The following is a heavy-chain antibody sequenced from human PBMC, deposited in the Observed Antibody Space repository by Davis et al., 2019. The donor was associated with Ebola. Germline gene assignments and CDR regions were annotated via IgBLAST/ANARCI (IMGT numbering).Heavy chain of an antibody. Sequence: AASVKVSCKASGYTFTSYGISWVRQAPGQGLEWMGWISAYNGNTNYAQKLQGRVTITRDTSASTAYMELSSLRSEDTAVYYCARDRGLWPHPYYFDCWGQGTLVTVSS. V-gene: IGHV1-18*01. CDR1: GYTFTSYG. J-gene: IGHJ4*02. D-gene: IGHD3-16*01. CDR2: ISAYNGNT. CDR3: ARDRGLWPHPYYFDC.